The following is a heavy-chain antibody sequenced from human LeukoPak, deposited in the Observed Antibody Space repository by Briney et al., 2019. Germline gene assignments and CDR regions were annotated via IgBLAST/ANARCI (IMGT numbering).Heavy chain of an antibody. D-gene: IGHD5-18*01. CDR1: GYTFTSYD. J-gene: IGHJ4*02. CDR2: MNPNSGNT. CDR3: ARGSGPRGYSYVNFDY. V-gene: IGHV1-8*01. Sequence: ASVKVSCKASGYTFTSYDINWVRPATGQGLEWMGWMNPNSGNTGYAQKFQGRVTMTRNTSISTAYMELSSLRSEDTAVYYCARGSGPRGYSYVNFDYWGQGTLVTVSS.